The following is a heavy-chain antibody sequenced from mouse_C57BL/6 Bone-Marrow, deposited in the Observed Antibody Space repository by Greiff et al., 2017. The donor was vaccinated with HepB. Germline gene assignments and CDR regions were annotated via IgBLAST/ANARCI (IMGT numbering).Heavy chain of an antibody. J-gene: IGHJ2*01. CDR2: ISYSGST. D-gene: IGHD2-4*01. Sequence: EVMLVESGPGLAKPSQTLSLTCSVTGYSITSDYWNWIRKLPGNKLEYMGYISYSGSTYYNPSLKSRISITRDTSKNQYYLQFNSVTTEDTATYYCARMYYDYDGGYYFDYWGQGTTLTVSS. V-gene: IGHV3-8*01. CDR3: ARMYYDYDGGYYFDY. CDR1: GYSITSDY.